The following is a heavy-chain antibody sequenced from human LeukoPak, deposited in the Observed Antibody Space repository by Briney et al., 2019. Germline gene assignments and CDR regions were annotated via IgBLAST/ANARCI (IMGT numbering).Heavy chain of an antibody. V-gene: IGHV4-39*07. CDR2: IYYSGST. D-gene: IGHD6-13*01. J-gene: IGHJ4*02. CDR3: ARDITLGYSSSWFDY. CDR1: GGSISSSSYY. Sequence: PSETLSLTCTVSGGSISSSSYYWGWIRQPPGKGLEWIGSIYYSGSTYYNPSLKSRVTISVDTSKNQFSLKLSSVTAADTAVYYCARDITLGYSSSWFDYWGQGTLVTVSS.